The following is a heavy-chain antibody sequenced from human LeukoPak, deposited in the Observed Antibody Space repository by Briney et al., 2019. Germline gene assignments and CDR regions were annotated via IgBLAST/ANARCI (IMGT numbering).Heavy chain of an antibody. V-gene: IGHV6-1*01. J-gene: IGHJ3*02. Sequence: SQTLSLTCAISGDSVSSNSAAWNWIRQSPSRGLEWLGRTYYRSKWYNDYAVSVKSRITINPDTSKNQFSLQLNAVTAEDTAVSSCAALSHFSRPDNPFDIWGQGPMVTVSS. CDR2: TYYRSKWYN. CDR1: GDSVSSNSAA. CDR3: AALSHFSRPDNPFDI. D-gene: IGHD1-1*01.